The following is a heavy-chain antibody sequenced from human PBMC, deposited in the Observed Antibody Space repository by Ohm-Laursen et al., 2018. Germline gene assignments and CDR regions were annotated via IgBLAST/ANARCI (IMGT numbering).Heavy chain of an antibody. Sequence: SLRLSCTASGFTFDDYAMHWVRQAPGKGLEWVSYISSSGSNILYADSVKGRFTISRDNAKNSLYLQMNSLRGEDTAVYHCARDPVRGLTDYWGQGTLVTVSS. D-gene: IGHD3-16*01. V-gene: IGHV3-48*03. CDR3: ARDPVRGLTDY. CDR1: GFTFDDYA. CDR2: ISSSGSNI. J-gene: IGHJ4*02.